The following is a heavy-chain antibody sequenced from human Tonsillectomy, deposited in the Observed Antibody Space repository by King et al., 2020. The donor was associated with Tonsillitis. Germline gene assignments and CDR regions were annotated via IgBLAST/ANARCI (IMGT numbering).Heavy chain of an antibody. D-gene: IGHD1-14*01. Sequence: VQLVESGAEVKKPGASVKVSCKASGYTFTSYGISWVRQAPGQGLEWMGWISAYNGNTNHAQKLQGRVTMTTDTSTSAAYMELRSLRSDDTAVYYCARASHNRQFSRNSLGYWGQGTLVTVSS. CDR2: ISAYNGNT. CDR1: GYTFTSYG. CDR3: ARASHNRQFSRNSLGY. J-gene: IGHJ4*02. V-gene: IGHV1-18*04.